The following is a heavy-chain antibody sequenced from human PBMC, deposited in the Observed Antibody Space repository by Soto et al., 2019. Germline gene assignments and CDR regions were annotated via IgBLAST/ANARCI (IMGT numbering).Heavy chain of an antibody. CDR1: GGSISSYY. Sequence: QVQLQESGPGLVKPSETLSLTCTVSGGSISSYYWSWIRQPPGKGLEWIGYIYYSGSTNYNPSLTSRVTISVDPPKNQFSLKLSSVTAADTAVYYCARSYRRYCSGGSCYSYYYYYMDVWGKGTTVTVSS. D-gene: IGHD2-15*01. V-gene: IGHV4-59*01. J-gene: IGHJ6*03. CDR2: IYYSGST. CDR3: ARSYRRYCSGGSCYSYYYYYMDV.